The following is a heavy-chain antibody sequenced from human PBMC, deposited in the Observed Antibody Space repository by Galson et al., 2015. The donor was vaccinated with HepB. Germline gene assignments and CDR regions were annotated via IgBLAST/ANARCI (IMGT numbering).Heavy chain of an antibody. V-gene: IGHV1-69*13. CDR3: ATIVGATNAFDY. D-gene: IGHD1-26*01. CDR2: IIPIFGTA. J-gene: IGHJ4*02. Sequence: SVKVSCKASGVTFSSYAISWLRQAPGQGLEWMGGIIPIFGTANYAQKFQGRVTITADESTSTAYTELSSLRSEDTAVYYCATIVGATNAFDYWGQGTLVTVSS. CDR1: GVTFSSYA.